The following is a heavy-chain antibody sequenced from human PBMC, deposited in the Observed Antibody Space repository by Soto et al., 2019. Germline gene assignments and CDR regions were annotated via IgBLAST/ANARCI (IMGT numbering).Heavy chain of an antibody. Sequence: PGGSLRLSCAASGFTFSSYWMHWVRQAPGKGLVWVSRINSDGSSTSYADSVKGRFTISRDNAKNTLYLQMNSLRAEDTAVYYCARGSSSPNYYYYGMDVWGQGTTVTVSS. J-gene: IGHJ6*02. D-gene: IGHD6-6*01. CDR3: ARGSSSPNYYYYGMDV. V-gene: IGHV3-74*01. CDR2: INSDGSST. CDR1: GFTFSSYW.